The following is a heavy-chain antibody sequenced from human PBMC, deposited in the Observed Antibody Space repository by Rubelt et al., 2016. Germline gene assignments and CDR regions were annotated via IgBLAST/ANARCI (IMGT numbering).Heavy chain of an antibody. Sequence: EVQLVESGGGLVQPGGSLKLSCAASGFTFSSYGMHWVRQAPGKGLEWVAVIYSGGSTYSADSVKGRFTIARDNSTNTLDLQMNSLRADDTAVYYCARGHAAFDIWGQGTMVTVSS. V-gene: IGHV3-66*01. CDR1: GFTFSSYG. CDR2: IYSGGST. J-gene: IGHJ3*02. CDR3: ARGHAAFDI.